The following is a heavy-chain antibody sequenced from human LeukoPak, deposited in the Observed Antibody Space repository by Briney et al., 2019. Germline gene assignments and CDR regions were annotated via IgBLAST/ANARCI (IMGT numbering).Heavy chain of an antibody. V-gene: IGHV4-39*01. Sequence: SETLSLTCTVSGGSISSSSYYWGWIRPPPGKGLEWSGSIYYSGSTYYNPSLKSRVTISVDTSKNQFSLKLSSVTAADTAVYYCARHPIYCSGGSCYDYWGQRTLVTVSS. CDR1: GGSISSSSYY. J-gene: IGHJ4*02. D-gene: IGHD2-15*01. CDR2: IYYSGST. CDR3: ARHPIYCSGGSCYDY.